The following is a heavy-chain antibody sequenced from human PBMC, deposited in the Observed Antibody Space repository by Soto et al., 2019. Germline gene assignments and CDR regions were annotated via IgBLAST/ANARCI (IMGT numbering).Heavy chain of an antibody. D-gene: IGHD6-19*01. Sequence: HVQLVQAGAEVKKPGASVTVSCKASGYTFTSYGLSWLRQAPGQALAWMGWISAYNGNTNYAQKLQGRVNMTTDTSTSTAYMELRSLRSDDTAVYYCARVSVAGTWVFWYFDLWGRGTLVTVSS. J-gene: IGHJ2*01. CDR3: ARVSVAGTWVFWYFDL. CDR2: ISAYNGNT. V-gene: IGHV1-18*01. CDR1: GYTFTSYG.